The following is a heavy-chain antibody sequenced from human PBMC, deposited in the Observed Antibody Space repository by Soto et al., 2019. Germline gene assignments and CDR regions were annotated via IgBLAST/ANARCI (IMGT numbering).Heavy chain of an antibody. V-gene: IGHV3-64*01. CDR3: ARRARPDFYYMDV. Sequence: GGSLRLSCAASGFTLSGYAMDWVRQAPGKGLEYVSGISSNGVGTYYANSVQGRFTISRDNSENTVYLQMGSLRPDDMAVYYCARRARPDFYYMDVWGKGTTVTVSS. CDR1: GFTLSGYA. CDR2: ISSNGVGT. D-gene: IGHD6-6*01. J-gene: IGHJ6*03.